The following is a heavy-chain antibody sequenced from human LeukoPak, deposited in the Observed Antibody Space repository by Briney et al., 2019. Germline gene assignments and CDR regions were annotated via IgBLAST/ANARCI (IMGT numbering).Heavy chain of an antibody. CDR1: GYTFTDDY. V-gene: IGHV1-2*02. Sequence: ASVKVSCKTSGYTFTDDYMHWVRQAPGQGLEFMGWINPDSGFANYAQKFQGRVTMTRDTSISTACLEVRRLRSDDTAVYYCAPTPEAYTSNWNVWGQGTLVTVSS. CDR3: APTPEAYTSNWNV. CDR2: INPDSGFA. D-gene: IGHD1-1*01. J-gene: IGHJ4*02.